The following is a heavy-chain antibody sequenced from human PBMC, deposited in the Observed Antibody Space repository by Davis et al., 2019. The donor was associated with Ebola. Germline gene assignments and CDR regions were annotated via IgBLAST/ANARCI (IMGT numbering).Heavy chain of an antibody. CDR1: GYTFTSYD. CDR2: INAGNGNT. J-gene: IGHJ4*02. D-gene: IGHD1-26*01. Sequence: ASVKVSCKASGYTFTSYDINWVRQAPGQRLEWMGWINAGNGNTKYSQKFQGRVTMTRDTSTSTVYMELSSLRSEDTAVYYCAKIHQLLFDYWGQGTLVTVSS. V-gene: IGHV1-3*01. CDR3: AKIHQLLFDY.